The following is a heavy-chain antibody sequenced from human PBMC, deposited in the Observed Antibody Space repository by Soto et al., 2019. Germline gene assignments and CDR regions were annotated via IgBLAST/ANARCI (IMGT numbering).Heavy chain of an antibody. J-gene: IGHJ4*02. V-gene: IGHV3-23*01. CDR3: AKEDYDTSSGGRGYFDF. CDR1: GVTFSSYA. CDR2: ISDSGGSR. Sequence: EVQLLESGGGLVQPGGSLRLSCAASGVTFSSYAMSWVRQAPGKGLEWVSTISDSGGSRYYADSVKGRFTISRDNARNTLFLQMKSFIAEDTAVYYCAKEDYDTSSGGRGYFDFWGQGTLVTVSS. D-gene: IGHD3-9*01.